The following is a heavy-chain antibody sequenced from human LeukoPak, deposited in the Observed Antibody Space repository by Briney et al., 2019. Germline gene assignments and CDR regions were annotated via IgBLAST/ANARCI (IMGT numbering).Heavy chain of an antibody. Sequence: PGGSLRLSCAASGFTFSSYAMHWVRQAPGKGLEWVAVISYDGSNKYYADSVKGRFTISRDNSKNTLYLQMNSLRADDTAVYYCAREQYYDKGSPLDYWGQGTLVTVSS. CDR3: AREQYYDKGSPLDY. D-gene: IGHD3-22*01. J-gene: IGHJ4*02. CDR2: ISYDGSNK. V-gene: IGHV3-30*04. CDR1: GFTFSSYA.